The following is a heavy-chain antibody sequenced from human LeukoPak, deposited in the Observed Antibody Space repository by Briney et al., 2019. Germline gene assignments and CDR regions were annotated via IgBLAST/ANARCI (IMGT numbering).Heavy chain of an antibody. J-gene: IGHJ4*02. CDR2: ISAYNGNT. CDR3: ARKLDTAMAGGLDY. D-gene: IGHD5-18*01. CDR1: GYTFTSYG. Sequence: ASVKVSCKASGYTFTSYGTSWVRQAPGQGLEWMGWISAYNGNTNYAQKLQGRVTMTTDTSTSTAYMELRSLRSDDTAVYYCARKLDTAMAGGLDYWGQGTLVTVSS. V-gene: IGHV1-18*01.